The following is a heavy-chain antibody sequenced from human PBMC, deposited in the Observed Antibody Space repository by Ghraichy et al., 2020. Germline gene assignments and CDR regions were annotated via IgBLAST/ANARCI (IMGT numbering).Heavy chain of an antibody. V-gene: IGHV3-48*02. J-gene: IGHJ4*02. CDR1: GFTFSGYN. CDR3: ARGGDNPFDY. D-gene: IGHD1-14*01. CDR2: ISSSSTIK. Sequence: GGSLRLSCAASGFTFSGYNMNWVRQAPGKGLEWVSHISSSSTIKYYADSVKGRFTISRDNAKNSLYVQMNSLRDEDTAVYYCARGGDNPFDYWGQGTLVTVSS.